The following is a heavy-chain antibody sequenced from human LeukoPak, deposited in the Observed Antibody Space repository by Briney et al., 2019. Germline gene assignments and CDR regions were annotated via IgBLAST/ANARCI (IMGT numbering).Heavy chain of an antibody. CDR1: GGSISSGSYY. D-gene: IGHD2-2*01. V-gene: IGHV4-61*02. CDR3: ARQIDQLLLYYFDY. J-gene: IGHJ4*02. CDR2: IYTSGST. Sequence: SQTLSLTCTVSGGSISSGSYYWSWIRQPAGKGLEWIGRIYTSGSTNYNPSPKSRVTISVDTSKNQFSLKLSSVTAADTAVYYCARQIDQLLLYYFDYWGQGTLVTVSS.